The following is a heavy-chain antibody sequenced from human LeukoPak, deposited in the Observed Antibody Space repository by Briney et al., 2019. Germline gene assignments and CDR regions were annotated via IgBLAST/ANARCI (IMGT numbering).Heavy chain of an antibody. D-gene: IGHD3-16*01. CDR1: GYTFTSYG. V-gene: IGHV1-18*01. CDR3: ARESYGDYVWGYYYYYMDV. CDR2: ISAYNGNT. Sequence: ASVTVSFMASGYTFTSYGISWVRQAPGQGLAWMGWISAYNGNTNYAQKLQGRVTMTTDTSTSTAYMALRSLRSDDTAVYYCARESYGDYVWGYYYYYMDVWGKGTTVTVSS. J-gene: IGHJ6*03.